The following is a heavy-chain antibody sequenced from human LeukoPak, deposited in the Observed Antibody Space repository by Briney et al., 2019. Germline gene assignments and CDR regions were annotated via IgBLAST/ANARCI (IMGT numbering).Heavy chain of an antibody. Sequence: PSETLSLTCTVSGGSISSSSYYWGWIRQPPGKGLEWIGSIYYSGSTYYNPSLKSRVTISVDTSKNQFSLKLSSVTAADTAVYYCARYYYGSGIAPFFDYWGQGTLVTVSS. V-gene: IGHV4-39*07. CDR2: IYYSGST. CDR3: ARYYYGSGIAPFFDY. J-gene: IGHJ4*02. CDR1: GGSISSSSYY. D-gene: IGHD3-10*01.